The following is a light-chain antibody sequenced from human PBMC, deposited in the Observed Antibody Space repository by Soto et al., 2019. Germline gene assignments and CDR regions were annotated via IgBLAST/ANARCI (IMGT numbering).Light chain of an antibody. CDR3: SSYAGNNNVI. J-gene: IGLJ2*01. CDR2: EVT. Sequence: QSALTQPPSASGSPGQSVTISCTGTSSDVGGYNYVSWYQQHPGKAPKLMISEVTKRPSGVPDRFSGSKSGNTASLTVSGLQAEDEAVYYCSSYAGNNNVIFGGGTKLTVL. CDR1: SSDVGGYNY. V-gene: IGLV2-8*01.